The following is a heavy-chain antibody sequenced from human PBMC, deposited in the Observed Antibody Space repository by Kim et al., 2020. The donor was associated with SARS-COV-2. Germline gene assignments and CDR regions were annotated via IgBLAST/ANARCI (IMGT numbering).Heavy chain of an antibody. CDR1: GYSFTSYW. CDR3: GRVQSGYTTYYYPMDV. CDR2: IYPGDSDT. J-gene: IGHJ6*02. Sequence: GESLKISCKSSGYSFTSYWIGWVRQMPGKGLEWMGIIYPGDSDTRYSRSFQGQVTISADKSISTAYLQWSSLKASDTAIYYCGRVQSGYTTYYYPMDVWGQGTTVTVSS. D-gene: IGHD3-22*01. V-gene: IGHV5-51*01.